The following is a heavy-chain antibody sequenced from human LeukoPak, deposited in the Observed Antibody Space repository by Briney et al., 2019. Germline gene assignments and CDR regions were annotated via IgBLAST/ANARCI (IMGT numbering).Heavy chain of an antibody. CDR1: SDSISSGSYY. CDR2: IYTGGSA. J-gene: IGHJ2*01. V-gene: IGHV4-61*02. Sequence: PSQTLSLTCTVSSDSISSGSYYWSWIRQPAGKGLEWIGRIYTGGSANYNPSLKSRVTISVDTSKNQFSLKLSSVTAADTAVYYCARRLTVVTPPGLWGRGTLVTVSS. D-gene: IGHD4-23*01. CDR3: ARRLTVVTPPGL.